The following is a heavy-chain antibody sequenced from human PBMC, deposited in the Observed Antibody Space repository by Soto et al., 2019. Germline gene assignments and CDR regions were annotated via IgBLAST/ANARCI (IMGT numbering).Heavy chain of an antibody. J-gene: IGHJ6*02. CDR2: ISAYNGNT. V-gene: IGHV1-18*01. CDR3: ARDSLSANMYDYYCMDV. Sequence: QVQLVQSGAEVKKPGASVKVSCKASGYTFTSYGISWVRQAPGQGLEWMGWISAYNGNTNYAQKLQGRVTMTTDTSTSTASMELRSLRSDDTAVYYCARDSLSANMYDYYCMDVWGQGTTVTVSS. CDR1: GYTFTSYG. D-gene: IGHD3-16*02.